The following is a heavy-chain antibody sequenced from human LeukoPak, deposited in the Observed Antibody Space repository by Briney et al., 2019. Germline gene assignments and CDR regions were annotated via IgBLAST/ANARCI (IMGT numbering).Heavy chain of an antibody. J-gene: IGHJ4*02. Sequence: PSETLSLTCTVSGGSISSYYWSWIRQPPGKGLEWIGYIYYSGSTNYNPSLKSRVTISVDTSKNQFSLKLSSVTAADTAVYYCARWSDSSGYYHFDYWGQGTLVTVSS. V-gene: IGHV4-59*12. CDR2: IYYSGST. CDR1: GGSISSYY. D-gene: IGHD3-22*01. CDR3: ARWSDSSGYYHFDY.